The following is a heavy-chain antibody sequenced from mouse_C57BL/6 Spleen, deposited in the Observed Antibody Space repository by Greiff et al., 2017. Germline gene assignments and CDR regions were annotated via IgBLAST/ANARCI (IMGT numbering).Heavy chain of an antibody. CDR1: GYTFTSYG. V-gene: IGHV1-81*01. J-gene: IGHJ1*03. D-gene: IGHD3-2*02. CDR2: IYPRSGNT. CDR3: ARWSQLRLPYWYFDV. Sequence: VQLKQSGAELARPGASVKLSCKASGYTFTSYGISWVKQRTGQGLEWIGEIYPRSGNTYYNEKFKGKATLTADKSSSTAYMELRSLTSEDSAVYFCARWSQLRLPYWYFDVWGTGTTVTVSS.